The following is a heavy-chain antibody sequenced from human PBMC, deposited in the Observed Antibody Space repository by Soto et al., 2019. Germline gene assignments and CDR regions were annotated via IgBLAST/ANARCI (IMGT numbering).Heavy chain of an antibody. CDR2: LNPKSGGT. J-gene: IGHJ4*02. Sequence: ASGKVSCKASGYTFSYFYIHWVRLAPGQGLEWMGWLNPKSGGTSHAPKFQGRVTMTRDTSTSTVYMELRSLTSDDRAIYFCARRDSSGSFDYWGQGTPVTVSS. CDR1: GYTFSYFY. CDR3: ARRDSSGSFDY. V-gene: IGHV1-2*02. D-gene: IGHD5-18*01.